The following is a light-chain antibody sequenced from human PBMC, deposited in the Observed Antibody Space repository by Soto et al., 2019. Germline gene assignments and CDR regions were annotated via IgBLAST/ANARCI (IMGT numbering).Light chain of an antibody. V-gene: IGLV2-14*01. Sequence: QSALTQPASVSGSPGHSITISCIGTISDVGGYDYVSWYQKHPGKAPKVIIYEVSHRPSGVSYRFSGSKSGNTASLTISGLQAQDEADYYCSAYTYSSGRVFGGGTKLTVL. CDR3: SAYTYSSGRV. CDR2: EVS. J-gene: IGLJ3*02. CDR1: ISDVGGYDY.